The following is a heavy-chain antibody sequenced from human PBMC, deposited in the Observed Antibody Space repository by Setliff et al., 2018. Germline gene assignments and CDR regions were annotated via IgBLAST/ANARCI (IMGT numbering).Heavy chain of an antibody. D-gene: IGHD3-3*01. V-gene: IGHV4-4*07. CDR1: NGFIIDHW. CDR3: ARARQGGFLEWAPFDF. CDR2: IYSNGNT. Sequence: NPSETLSLTCSVSNGFIIDHWWTWIRQPAGKGLEWIGQIYSNGNTEYNPSLKNRVTISVDKSSNQFSLELYSVNAADTAVYYCARARQGGFLEWAPFDFWGRGMLVTVS. J-gene: IGHJ4*01.